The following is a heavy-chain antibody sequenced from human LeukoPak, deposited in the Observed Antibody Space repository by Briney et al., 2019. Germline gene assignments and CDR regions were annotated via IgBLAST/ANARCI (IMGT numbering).Heavy chain of an antibody. J-gene: IGHJ4*02. D-gene: IGHD1-14*01. CDR3: ARRTGHSYFDY. Sequence: GGSLRLSCSAFGFTFSDYYMSWIRQTPGKGLEWISYISGTGTTIYSADSLKGRFTISRDNAKNSLYLQMNSLRAEDTAVYYGARRTGHSYFDYWGQGILVTVSS. CDR1: GFTFSDYY. V-gene: IGHV3-11*01. CDR2: ISGTGTTI.